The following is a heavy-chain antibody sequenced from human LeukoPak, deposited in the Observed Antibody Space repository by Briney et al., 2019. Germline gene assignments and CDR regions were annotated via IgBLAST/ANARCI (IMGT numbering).Heavy chain of an antibody. Sequence: SETLSLTCAVYGGSFSGYYWSRIRQPPGKGLEWIGEISHSGSTMYSTSLKSRVTISLDTSKNQFSLELSSVTAADTAVYYCARDDALLGGTFFDYWGQGTLVTVSS. CDR3: ARDDALLGGTFFDY. V-gene: IGHV4-34*01. J-gene: IGHJ4*02. D-gene: IGHD3-16*01. CDR1: GGSFSGYY. CDR2: ISHSGST.